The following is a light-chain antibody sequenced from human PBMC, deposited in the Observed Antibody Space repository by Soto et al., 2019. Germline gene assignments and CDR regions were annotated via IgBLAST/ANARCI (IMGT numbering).Light chain of an antibody. Sequence: EIVMTQSPAPLSASPGERATLSCRASQSVSNNLARYQKKPCQAPRLLIYGASTRATGIPARFSGSGSWTEFTLTISSLQSEDFAFYYCQQYNNWWTFGQGTRVDIK. V-gene: IGKV3-15*01. CDR1: QSVSNN. J-gene: IGKJ1*01. CDR2: GAS. CDR3: QQYNNWWT.